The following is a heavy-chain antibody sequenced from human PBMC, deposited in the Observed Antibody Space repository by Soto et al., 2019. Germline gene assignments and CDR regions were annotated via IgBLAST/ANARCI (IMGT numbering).Heavy chain of an antibody. J-gene: IGHJ5*02. Sequence: SETLSRTCTVSGGSLSSHYWTWIRQSPGKGLEWIGYVYFSGNTNYNPSLKSRVTISIDTSKNQFSLRLASVTAADTAFYYCGSVRPSGYVLSWGQGTLVTVST. D-gene: IGHD6-25*01. CDR3: GSVRPSGYVLS. V-gene: IGHV4-59*11. CDR2: VYFSGNT. CDR1: GGSLSSHY.